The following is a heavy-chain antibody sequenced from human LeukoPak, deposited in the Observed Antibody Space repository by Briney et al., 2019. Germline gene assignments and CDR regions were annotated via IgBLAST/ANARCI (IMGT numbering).Heavy chain of an antibody. CDR3: ARGSSSWYQDYYYYYYMDV. CDR2: ISSSGSTI. V-gene: IGHV3-48*03. Sequence: GGSLRLSCAASGFTFSSYEMNWVRQAPGKGLEWVSYISSSGSTIYYADSVKGRFTISRDNAKNSLYLQMNSLRAEDTAVYYCARGSSSWYQDYYYYYYMDVWGKGTTVTISS. D-gene: IGHD6-13*01. J-gene: IGHJ6*03. CDR1: GFTFSSYE.